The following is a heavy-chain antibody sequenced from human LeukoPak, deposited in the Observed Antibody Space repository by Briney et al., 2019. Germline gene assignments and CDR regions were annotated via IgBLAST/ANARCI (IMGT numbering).Heavy chain of an antibody. V-gene: IGHV3-21*01. CDR3: AKPVAGDRYFDY. J-gene: IGHJ4*02. Sequence: RGSLRPSCVASGFTFSSYNMDWVRQAPGKGLEWVSSISSYSSYIYYADSVGGRFTISRDNAKNSLYLQMNSLRAADTAVYYCAKPVAGDRYFDYWGQGTLVTVSS. D-gene: IGHD3-16*01. CDR2: ISSYSSYI. CDR1: GFTFSSYN.